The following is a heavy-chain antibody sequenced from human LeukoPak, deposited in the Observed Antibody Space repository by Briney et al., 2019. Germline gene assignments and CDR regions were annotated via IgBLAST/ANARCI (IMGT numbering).Heavy chain of an antibody. CDR3: ARGPGVVTTG. Sequence: PGGSLRLSCAASGFTFSSYAMSWVRQAPGKGLEWVSAISGSGGSTYYADSVKGRFTISRDNSRNTLYLQMNSLRAEDTAVYDCARGPGVVTTGWGQGTLVTVSS. CDR2: ISGSGGST. D-gene: IGHD4-17*01. J-gene: IGHJ4*02. V-gene: IGHV3-23*01. CDR1: GFTFSSYA.